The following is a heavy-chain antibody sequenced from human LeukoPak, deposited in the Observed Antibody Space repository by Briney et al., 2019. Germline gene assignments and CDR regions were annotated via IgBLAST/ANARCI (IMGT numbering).Heavy chain of an antibody. CDR3: ARDIESYHPEYWFDP. J-gene: IGHJ5*02. CDR1: GFTVSSNY. CDR2: IYPNGDA. D-gene: IGHD2-2*01. Sequence: GGSLRLSCAASGFTVSSNYMSWVRQAPGKGLEWVSVIYPNGDAYYADSLQGRFTISRDTSKNTMYLQMNSLRAEDTALYYCARDIESYHPEYWFDPWGRGTLVTVSS. V-gene: IGHV3-66*01.